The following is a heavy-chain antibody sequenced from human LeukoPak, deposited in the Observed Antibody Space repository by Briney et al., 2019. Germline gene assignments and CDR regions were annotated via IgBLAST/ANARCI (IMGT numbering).Heavy chain of an antibody. D-gene: IGHD3-10*01. CDR2: IYTIGST. CDR1: GGSISSGSYY. V-gene: IGHV4-61*02. Sequence: PSETLSLTCTVSGGSISSGSYYWTWIRQPAGKGLEWIGRIYTIGSTNYNPSLKSRVTISVDTSKNQFSLKLSSVTAADTAVYYCARGGNYGSGSYYYGDWFDPWGQGTLVTVSS. CDR3: ARGGNYGSGSYYYGDWFDP. J-gene: IGHJ5*02.